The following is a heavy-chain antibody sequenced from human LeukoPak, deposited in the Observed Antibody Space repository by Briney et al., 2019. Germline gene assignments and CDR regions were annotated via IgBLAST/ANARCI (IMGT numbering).Heavy chain of an antibody. Sequence: PSETLSLTCTVSGGSVTGHYWSWVRQSPGKGLEWIGYVDHKGGANSRPSLKCRVAASVATSNNQISLKLMSVTAADTAIYFCARGSEIERWVQFGGLDSWGLGTLVTVSS. CDR1: GGSVTGHY. CDR3: ARGSEIERWVQFGGLDS. CDR2: VDHKGGA. D-gene: IGHD5-24*01. J-gene: IGHJ4*02. V-gene: IGHV4-59*02.